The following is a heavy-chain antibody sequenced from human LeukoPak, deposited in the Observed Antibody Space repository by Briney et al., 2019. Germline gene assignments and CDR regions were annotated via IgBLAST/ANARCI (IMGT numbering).Heavy chain of an antibody. V-gene: IGHV4-59*01. CDR1: GGSISSYY. Sequence: SETLSLTCTVSGGSISSYYWSWIRQPPGKGLEWIGYIYYSGSTNYNPSLKSRVTISVDTSKNQFSLKLSSVTAADTAVYYCARVNVSPGIAAAGLDYWGQGTLVTVSS. J-gene: IGHJ4*02. D-gene: IGHD6-13*01. CDR3: ARVNVSPGIAAAGLDY. CDR2: IYYSGST.